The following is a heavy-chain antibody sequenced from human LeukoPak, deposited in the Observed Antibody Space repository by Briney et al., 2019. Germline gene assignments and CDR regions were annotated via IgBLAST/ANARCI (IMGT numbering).Heavy chain of an antibody. V-gene: IGHV3-48*01. CDR3: AKDLETYASGIYFDY. CDR2: ISSSSSTI. D-gene: IGHD3-10*01. Sequence: GGSLRLSCAASGFTFSSYSMNWVRQAPGKGLEWVSYISSSSSTIYYADSVKGRFTISGDNAKNSLYLQMNSLRAEDTAVYYCAKDLETYASGIYFDYWGQGTLVTVSS. J-gene: IGHJ4*02. CDR1: GFTFSSYS.